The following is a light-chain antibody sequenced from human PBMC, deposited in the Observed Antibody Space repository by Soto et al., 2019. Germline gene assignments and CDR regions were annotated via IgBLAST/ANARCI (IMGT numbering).Light chain of an antibody. CDR2: RNN. CDR3: AAWDDSLNGRV. Sequence: QSLLTQPPSASGTPGQGVTISCSGSTSNIGSNYVYWYQQLPGTAPKLLIYRNNQRPSGVPDRFSGSKSGTSASLAISGLQSEDEADYYCAAWDDSLNGRVFGGGTKLTVL. CDR1: TSNIGSNY. V-gene: IGLV1-47*01. J-gene: IGLJ2*01.